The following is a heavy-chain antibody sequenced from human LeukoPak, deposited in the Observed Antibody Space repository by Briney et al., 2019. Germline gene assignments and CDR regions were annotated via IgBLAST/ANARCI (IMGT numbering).Heavy chain of an antibody. Sequence: PGGSLRLSCAASGFTFSSYWMNWARQAPGKGLEWVASINHNGNVNYYVDSVKGRFTISRDNAKNSLYLQMSNLRAEDTAVYFCARDAYYYDSSGYADYWGQGTLVTVSS. V-gene: IGHV3-7*03. CDR2: INHNGNVN. CDR1: GFTFSSYW. J-gene: IGHJ4*02. D-gene: IGHD3-22*01. CDR3: ARDAYYYDSSGYADY.